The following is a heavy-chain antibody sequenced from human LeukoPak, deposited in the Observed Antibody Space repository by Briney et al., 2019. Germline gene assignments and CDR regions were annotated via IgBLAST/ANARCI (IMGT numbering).Heavy chain of an antibody. CDR1: GFTSSSYA. Sequence: GGSLRLSCAASGFTSSSYAMSWVRQAPGTGLEWVSAISGSGGSTYYADSVKGRFTTSRDNSKHTPYLQMNSLRAEDTAVYYCAKAVITMVRGPMDVWGKGTTVTISS. J-gene: IGHJ6*03. V-gene: IGHV3-23*01. D-gene: IGHD3-10*01. CDR3: AKAVITMVRGPMDV. CDR2: ISGSGGST.